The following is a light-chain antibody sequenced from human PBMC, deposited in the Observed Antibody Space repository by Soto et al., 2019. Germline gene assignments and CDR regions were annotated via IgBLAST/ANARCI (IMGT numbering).Light chain of an antibody. CDR1: SSNIGAGYD. V-gene: IGLV1-40*01. CDR3: QSYDTTLRESPVV. Sequence: QSVLTQPPSVSGAPGQRVTISCTGSSSNIGAGYDVHWYQQLPGTAPKLLIYGNNNRPSGVPDRFSGSKSGTSASLAIIGRQADDEADYFCQSYDTTLRESPVVFGGGTKLTVL. CDR2: GNN. J-gene: IGLJ2*01.